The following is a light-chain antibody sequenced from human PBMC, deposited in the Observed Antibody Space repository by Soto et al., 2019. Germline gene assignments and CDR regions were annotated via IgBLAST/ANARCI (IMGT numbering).Light chain of an antibody. CDR1: QSIIRW. CDR2: SAS. V-gene: IGKV1-5*03. Sequence: DIQITQSPSTLSASVGDRIAITCRASQSIIRWLAWYQQKPGKAPKLLMYSASTLESGVPSRFSGGGSGTEFTLTISSLQPDDFATYHCQQYATFPRTFGQGTKVDIK. J-gene: IGKJ1*01. CDR3: QQYATFPRT.